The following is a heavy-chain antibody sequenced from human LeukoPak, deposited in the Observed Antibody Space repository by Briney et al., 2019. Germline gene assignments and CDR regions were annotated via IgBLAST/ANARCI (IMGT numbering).Heavy chain of an antibody. CDR1: GFTFSSYS. Sequence: PGGSLRLSCAASGFTFSSYSMNWVRQAPGKGLEWVSSISSSSSYIYYADSVKGRFTISRDNAKNSLYLQMNSLRAEDTAVYYCAVVRGVISPFDYWGQGTLVTVSS. J-gene: IGHJ4*02. D-gene: IGHD3-10*01. CDR3: AVVRGVISPFDY. V-gene: IGHV3-21*01. CDR2: ISSSSSYI.